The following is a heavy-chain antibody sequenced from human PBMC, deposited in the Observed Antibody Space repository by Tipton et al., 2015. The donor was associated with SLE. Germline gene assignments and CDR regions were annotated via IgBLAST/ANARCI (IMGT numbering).Heavy chain of an antibody. D-gene: IGHD2-2*01. Sequence: GLVKPSETPSLTCTVSGDSISRSGYYWSWIRQHPGKGLEWIGYIFYSGSTFYSPSLKSRVTISLDASKHQFSLHLDSVTAADTAMYYCARHQGHYSSSWFGWFDPWGRGTLVTVSS. CDR1: GDSISRSGYY. CDR2: IFYSGST. CDR3: ARHQGHYSSSWFGWFDP. V-gene: IGHV4-30-4*08. J-gene: IGHJ5*02.